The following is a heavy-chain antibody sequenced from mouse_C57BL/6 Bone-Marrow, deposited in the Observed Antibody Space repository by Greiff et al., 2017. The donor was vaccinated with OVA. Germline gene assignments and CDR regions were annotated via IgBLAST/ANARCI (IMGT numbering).Heavy chain of an antibody. J-gene: IGHJ1*03. CDR3: AIRAITTVVAPYFDV. CDR2: IYPGSGNT. V-gene: IGHV1-76*01. D-gene: IGHD1-1*01. Sequence: QVQLKESGAELVRPGASVKLSCKASGYTFTDYYINWVKQRPGQGLEWIARIYPGSGNTYYNEKFKGKATLTAEKSSSTAYMQLSSLTSEDSAVYFCAIRAITTVVAPYFDVWGTGTTVTVSS. CDR1: GYTFTDYY.